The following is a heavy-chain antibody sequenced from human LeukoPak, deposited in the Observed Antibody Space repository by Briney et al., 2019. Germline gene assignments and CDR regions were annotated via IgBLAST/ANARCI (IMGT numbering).Heavy chain of an antibody. CDR3: ARHYHYCSSTSCPYYFDY. J-gene: IGHJ4*02. Sequence: PSETLSLTCSVSGGSISSSSYYWNWIRQPPGKGLEWVGSIYYSGTTYYNSSLKSRVTISVDTSKNQFSLKLSSVTAADTAVYYCARHYHYCSSTSCPYYFDYWGQGTLVTVSS. CDR1: GGSISSSSYY. D-gene: IGHD2-2*01. CDR2: IYYSGTT. V-gene: IGHV4-39*01.